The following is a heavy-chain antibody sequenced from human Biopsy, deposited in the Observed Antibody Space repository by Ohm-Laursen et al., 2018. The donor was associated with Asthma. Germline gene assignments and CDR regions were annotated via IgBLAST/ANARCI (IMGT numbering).Heavy chain of an antibody. CDR1: GYTFNRYI. V-gene: IGHV1-3*04. D-gene: IGHD1-14*01. J-gene: IGHJ4*02. CDR2: VNTASQDT. CDR3: ARNAGAGTFDF. Sequence: GSSVKVSCKTSGYTFNRYIMHWVRQDPGQRLEWMGLVNTASQDTVYSQKFQGRVSITRDTSASSAYMELSSLNFADTAVYYCARNAGAGTFDFWGQGTLVTVSS.